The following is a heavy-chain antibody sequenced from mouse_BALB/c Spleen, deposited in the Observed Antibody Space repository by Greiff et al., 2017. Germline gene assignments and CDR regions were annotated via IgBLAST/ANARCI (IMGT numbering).Heavy chain of an antibody. D-gene: IGHD1-1*01. CDR1: GFSFTDYN. Sequence: EVQLLQSGPELVKPGASVKVSCTASGFSFTDYNMSWVQQCPGKSLEWIGDIGPYNGGTSYTQTFKGKSTFTVDNSTSTAFMHLNSLTSEDSAVYYCARDYDGSSSAWFAYWGQGTLVTVSA. V-gene: IGHV1S135*01. CDR2: IGPYNGGT. J-gene: IGHJ3*01. CDR3: ARDYDGSSSAWFAY.